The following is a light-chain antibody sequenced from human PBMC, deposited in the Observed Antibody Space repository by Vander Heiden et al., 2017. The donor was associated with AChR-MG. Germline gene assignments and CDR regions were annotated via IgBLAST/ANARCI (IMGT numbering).Light chain of an antibody. CDR3: QHYGTTPWA. CDR2: GAS. J-gene: IGKJ1*01. V-gene: IGKV3-20*01. Sequence: DIVLTQSPGTLSLSPGETATLSCKASQSVNTYYLAWYQQKPCQAPRLLMYGASTRPTGIPDRFSSSGSGTDSTLIISRLEPEDSAVYYCQHYGTTPWAFGQGTKVEI. CDR1: QSVNTYY.